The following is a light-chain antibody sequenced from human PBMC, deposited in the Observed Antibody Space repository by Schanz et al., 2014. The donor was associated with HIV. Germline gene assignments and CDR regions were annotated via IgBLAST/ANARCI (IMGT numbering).Light chain of an antibody. CDR2: DVT. Sequence: QSALTQPASVSGSPGQSITISCSGTSSDIGGSDYVSRYQQHPGIAPKLMIYDVTTRPSGVSNRFSGSKSGNTASLTISGLQAEDEADYYCSSFAGRRNLLFGGGTKLTVL. V-gene: IGLV2-14*03. CDR1: SSDIGGSDY. CDR3: SSFAGRRNLL. J-gene: IGLJ3*02.